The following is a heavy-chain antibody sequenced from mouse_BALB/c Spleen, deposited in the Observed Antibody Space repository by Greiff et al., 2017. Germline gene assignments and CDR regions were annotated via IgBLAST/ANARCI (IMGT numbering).Heavy chain of an antibody. CDR3: TRSGYYYFDY. D-gene: IGHD3-1*01. CDR1: GYTFTSYW. V-gene: IGHV1-69*02. J-gene: IGHJ2*01. Sequence: VQLQQPGAELVRPGASVKLSCKASGYTFTSYWINWVKQRPGQGLEWIGNIYPSDSYTNYNQKFKDKATLTVDKSSSTAYMQLSSPTSEDSAVYYCTRSGYYYFDYWGQGTTLTVSS. CDR2: IYPSDSYT.